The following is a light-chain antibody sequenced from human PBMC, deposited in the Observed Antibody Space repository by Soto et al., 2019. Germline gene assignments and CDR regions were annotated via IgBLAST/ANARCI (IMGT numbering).Light chain of an antibody. J-gene: IGLJ1*01. CDR2: SNN. CDR3: AAWDDSLNEV. CDR1: STNIGRNP. Sequence: QSVLTQPPSASGTPGQRVTISCSGTSTNIGRNPVNWYQQLPGTAPKLLIYSNNQRPSGVPDRFSGSKSGTSASLAISGLQSEDEADYYCAAWDDSLNEVFGTGTKVTVL. V-gene: IGLV1-44*01.